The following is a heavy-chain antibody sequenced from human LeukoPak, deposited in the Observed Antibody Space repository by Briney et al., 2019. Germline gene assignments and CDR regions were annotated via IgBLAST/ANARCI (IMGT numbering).Heavy chain of an antibody. CDR3: VREVRRMTQFAHYYSMDV. Sequence: AAVKVSCKASGYTFTSYDTNWVRQATGQGLEWMGWMNPNSSNTGYAQKFQGRVTMTRNTSISTAYMELRSLRSEDTAVYYCVREVRRMTQFAHYYSMDVWGKRTPVTVSS. V-gene: IGHV1-8*01. J-gene: IGHJ6*03. D-gene: IGHD3-10*01. CDR2: MNPNSSNT. CDR1: GYTFTSYD.